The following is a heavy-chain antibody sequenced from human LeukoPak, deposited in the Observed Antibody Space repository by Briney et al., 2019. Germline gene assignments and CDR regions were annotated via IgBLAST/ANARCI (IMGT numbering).Heavy chain of an antibody. D-gene: IGHD5-18*01. CDR2: IFGSGGSP. CDR1: GFIFSDYY. J-gene: IGHJ4*02. CDR3: GKTTVGYSSGQKPAWPVDY. V-gene: IGHV3-23*01. Sequence: GGSLRLSCAASGFIFSDYYMYWFRQAPGKGLEWVAGIFGSGGSPHYADPVKGRFTISRDNSRNTVYLQINSLRAEGTAVYYCGKTTVGYSSGQKPAWPVDYWGQGTLVTVSS.